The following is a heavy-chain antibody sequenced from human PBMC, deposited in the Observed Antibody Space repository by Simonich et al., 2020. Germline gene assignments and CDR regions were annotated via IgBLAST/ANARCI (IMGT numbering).Heavy chain of an antibody. D-gene: IGHD6-13*01. CDR3: AKWGDWYSSSWYWFDP. J-gene: IGHJ5*02. CDR2: INHSRST. V-gene: IGHV4-38-2*01. Sequence: QVQLQESGPGLVKLSETLSLTCAVSGYSISSGYYWGWGRQPPGKGVEWYGSINHSRSTDNNPSLKRHLTITVATSKNQFSLKLISVTAAGTAVYYCAKWGDWYSSSWYWFDPWGQGTLVTVSS. CDR1: GYSISSGYY.